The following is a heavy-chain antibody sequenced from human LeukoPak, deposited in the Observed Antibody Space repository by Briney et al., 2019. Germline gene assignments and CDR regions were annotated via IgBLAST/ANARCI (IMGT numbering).Heavy chain of an antibody. Sequence: GGSLRLSCAVSGFTFSSYAMSWVRQATGEGLEWVLTISGSGGNTYYAASVKGRFTISRDNSKNTLYLQMNSLRAEDTAVYYCAKAVDTAMVTSDYWGQGALVAVSS. CDR2: ISGSGGNT. V-gene: IGHV3-23*01. CDR3: AKAVDTAMVTSDY. J-gene: IGHJ4*02. CDR1: GFTFSSYA. D-gene: IGHD5-18*01.